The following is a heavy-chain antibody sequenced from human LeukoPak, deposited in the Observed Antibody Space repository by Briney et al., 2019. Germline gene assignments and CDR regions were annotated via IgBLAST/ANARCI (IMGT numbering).Heavy chain of an antibody. CDR1: GGSISSSSYY. J-gene: IGHJ5*02. CDR2: IYYSGST. Sequence: TSETLSLTCTVSGGSISSSSYYWGWIRQPPGKGLEWIGSIYYSGSTYYNPSLKSRVTISVDTSKNQFSLKLSSVTAADTAVYYCARWSIAALVRTVDWFDPWGQGTLVTVSS. V-gene: IGHV4-39*07. D-gene: IGHD6-6*01. CDR3: ARWSIAALVRTVDWFDP.